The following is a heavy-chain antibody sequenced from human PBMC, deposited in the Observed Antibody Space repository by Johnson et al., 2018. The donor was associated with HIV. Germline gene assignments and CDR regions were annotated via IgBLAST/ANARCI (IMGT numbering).Heavy chain of an antibody. J-gene: IGHJ3*02. V-gene: IGHV3-30*02. CDR1: GFTFSTFG. CDR2: KRYDGSNK. Sequence: QVQLVESGGGVVQPGGSLRLSCAASGFTFSTFGMHWVRQAPGKGLEWVSFKRYDGSNKYYADFVKGRFTTSRDNSNNTLYLQMISLRPEDTAVSYCARAEQLAGGAFDIWGQGTMVTVSS. D-gene: IGHD6-6*01. CDR3: ARAEQLAGGAFDI.